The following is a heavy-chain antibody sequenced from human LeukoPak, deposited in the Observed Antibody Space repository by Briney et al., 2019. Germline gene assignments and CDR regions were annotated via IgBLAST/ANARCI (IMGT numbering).Heavy chain of an antibody. CDR3: AREGGFYRPLDY. J-gene: IGHJ4*02. Sequence: SETLSLTCGVSGGSVSSTNWWTWIRQPPGKGLEWIGEVHLDGRTNFDPSLKSRLTMSVDPSENHVSLKLTSVTAADTAVYYCAREGGFYRPLDYSGQGTLVTVSS. CDR1: GGSVSSTNW. V-gene: IGHV4-4*02. D-gene: IGHD6-25*01. CDR2: VHLDGRT.